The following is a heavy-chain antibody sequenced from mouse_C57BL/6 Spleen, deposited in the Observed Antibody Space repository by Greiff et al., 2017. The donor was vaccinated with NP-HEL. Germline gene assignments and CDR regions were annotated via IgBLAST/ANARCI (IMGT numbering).Heavy chain of an antibody. CDR2: IDPSDSYT. CDR3: ARSYDGYQYYYGD. V-gene: IGHV1-52*01. J-gene: IGHJ2*01. D-gene: IGHD2-3*01. Sequence: VQLQQPGAELVRPGSSVKLSCKASGYTFTSYWMHWVKQRPIQGLEWIGNIDPSDSYTHYNQKFKDKATLTVDKSSSTAYMQLSSLTSEDSAVYDCARSYDGYQYYYGDWGQGTTLTVSS. CDR1: GYTFTSYW.